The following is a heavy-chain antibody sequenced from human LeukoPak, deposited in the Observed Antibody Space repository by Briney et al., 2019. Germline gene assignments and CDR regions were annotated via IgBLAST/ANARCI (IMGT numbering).Heavy chain of an antibody. J-gene: IGHJ4*02. CDR3: ARALTGIPYYFDY. V-gene: IGHV3-21*01. D-gene: IGHD1-20*01. CDR2: ITTSSSDV. CDR1: GFTFSSYF. Sequence: GGSLRLSCAASGFTFSSYFMKWVRQAPGKGLEWVSSITTSSSDVYYADSVRGRFTISRDNAKNSLFLQMNGLRAEDTAVYYCARALTGIPYYFDYWGQGSLVTVSS.